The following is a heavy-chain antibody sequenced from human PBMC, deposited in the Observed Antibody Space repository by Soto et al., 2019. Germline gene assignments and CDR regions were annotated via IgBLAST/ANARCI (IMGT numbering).Heavy chain of an antibody. CDR2: ISGSGGST. D-gene: IGHD6-6*01. Sequence: EVQLLESGGGLVQPGGSLRLSCAASGFTFSSSAMSWVRQAPGKGLEWVSAISGSGGSTYYADSVKGRFPISRDNSQNALYLPMNSLRAEDTAVYYCAKGFWAAQDYWGQGTLVTVSS. V-gene: IGHV3-23*01. CDR3: AKGFWAAQDY. J-gene: IGHJ4*02. CDR1: GFTFSSSA.